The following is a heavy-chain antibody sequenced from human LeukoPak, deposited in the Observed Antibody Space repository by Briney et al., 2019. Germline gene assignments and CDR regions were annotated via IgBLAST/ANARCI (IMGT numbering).Heavy chain of an antibody. Sequence: PSETLSLTCTVSGGSISSSRYYWGWIRQPPGKGLEWIGSIYYSGSTYYNPSLKSRVTISVDTSKNQFSLKLGSVTAADTAVYYCARGPLRGYSYGYGWFDPWGQGTLVTVSS. V-gene: IGHV4-39*07. J-gene: IGHJ5*02. CDR3: ARGPLRGYSYGYGWFDP. D-gene: IGHD5-18*01. CDR2: IYYSGST. CDR1: GGSISSSRYY.